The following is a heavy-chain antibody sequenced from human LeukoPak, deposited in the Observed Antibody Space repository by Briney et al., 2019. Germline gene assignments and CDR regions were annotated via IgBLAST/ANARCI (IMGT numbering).Heavy chain of an antibody. CDR3: ARDHGPASFRWFDP. D-gene: IGHD2-2*01. V-gene: IGHV4-59*01. J-gene: IGHJ5*02. CDR1: GGSISSYY. CDR2: IYYSGST. Sequence: SETLSLTCTVSGGSISSYYWSWIRQPPGKGLEWIGYIYYSGSTNYNPSLKSRVTISVDTSKNQFSLKLSSVTAADTAVYYCARDHGPASFRWFDPWGQGTLVTVSS.